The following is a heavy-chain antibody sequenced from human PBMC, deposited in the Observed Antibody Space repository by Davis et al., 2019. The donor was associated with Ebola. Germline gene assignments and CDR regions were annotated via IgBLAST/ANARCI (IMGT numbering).Heavy chain of an antibody. J-gene: IGHJ6*04. CDR3: TKDIRADWGSLMDV. CDR1: GFTFRNAW. D-gene: IGHD3-16*01. V-gene: IGHV3-23*01. CDR2: ISGDGDRT. Sequence: PGGSLRLSCKASGFTFRNAWVSWVRQAPGEGLEWVSGISGDGDRTYYTESVRGRFTISRDNSKNTLYLEMNSLRSEDTAVYYCTKDIRADWGSLMDVWGKGTTVTVSS.